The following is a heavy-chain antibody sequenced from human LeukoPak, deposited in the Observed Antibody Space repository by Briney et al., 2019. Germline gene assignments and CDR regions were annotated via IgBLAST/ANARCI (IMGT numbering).Heavy chain of an antibody. J-gene: IGHJ6*02. Sequence: SETLSLTCAVSGGSFSGFRWHWIRQPPGKGPEWIWEINHSGGTTYNPSLKSRVTISVDTSKIQFSLNLTSVTAADTAVYYCARDLQWLYYYYGMDVWGQGTTVTVSS. D-gene: IGHD6-19*01. CDR2: INHSGGT. CDR1: GGSFSGFR. V-gene: IGHV4-34*01. CDR3: ARDLQWLYYYYGMDV.